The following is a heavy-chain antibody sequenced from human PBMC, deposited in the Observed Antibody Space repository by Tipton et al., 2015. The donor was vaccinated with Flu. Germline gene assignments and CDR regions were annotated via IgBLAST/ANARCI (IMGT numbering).Heavy chain of an antibody. CDR1: GFTVSSNY. CDR3: ARDVSFDY. J-gene: IGHJ4*02. Sequence: GSLRLSCVASGFTVSSNYMSWVRQAPGKGLEWVSIIYSGGSTYYADSVKGRFTISRDNSKNTLYLQMNSLSAEDTAVYYCARDVSFDYWGQGTLVTVSS. CDR2: IYSGGST. V-gene: IGHV3-66*02. D-gene: IGHD5/OR15-5a*01.